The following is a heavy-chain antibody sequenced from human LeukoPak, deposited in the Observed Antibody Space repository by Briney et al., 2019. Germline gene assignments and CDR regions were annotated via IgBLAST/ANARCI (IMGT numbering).Heavy chain of an antibody. CDR3: ATLGTGYSSSWLYGMDV. V-gene: IGHV3-33*08. Sequence: GGSLRLSCAASGFVFRNYAMHWGRQAPGRGLHWVAVIWYDGSNKYYADTVKGRFTISRDNSKNMLYLQMNSLRAEDTAVYYCATLGTGYSSSWLYGMDVWGQGTTVTVSS. J-gene: IGHJ6*02. CDR1: GFVFRNYA. CDR2: IWYDGSNK. D-gene: IGHD6-13*01.